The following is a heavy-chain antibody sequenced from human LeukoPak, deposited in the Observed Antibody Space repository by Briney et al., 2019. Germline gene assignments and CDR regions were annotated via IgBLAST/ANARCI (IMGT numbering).Heavy chain of an antibody. V-gene: IGHV3-7*01. CDR1: GFTFSSYW. D-gene: IGHD1-26*01. Sequence: GGSLRLSCAVSGFTFSSYWMSWVRQAPGKGLEWVANIKQDGSGKYYVDSVKGRFTISRDNAKNSLYLQMNSLRAEDTAVYYCASKIWELPRYWGQGTLVTVSS. CDR2: IKQDGSGK. J-gene: IGHJ4*02. CDR3: ASKIWELPRY.